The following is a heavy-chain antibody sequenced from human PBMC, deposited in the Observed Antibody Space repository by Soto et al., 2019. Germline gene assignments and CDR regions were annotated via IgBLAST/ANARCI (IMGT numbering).Heavy chain of an antibody. J-gene: IGHJ5*02. V-gene: IGHV4-59*08. Sequence: QVQLQESGPGLVKPSETLSLTCSVSGASIGSFYWTWIRQPLGKGLEWIGYVDHMGRPDYNPSFKGRAAISVDTSKNRVFLNVTSVTAADTAVYFCARPHNPGDYVWVDPWGQGTLVTVSS. CDR2: VDHMGRP. D-gene: IGHD2-21*01. CDR3: ARPHNPGDYVWVDP. CDR1: GASIGSFY.